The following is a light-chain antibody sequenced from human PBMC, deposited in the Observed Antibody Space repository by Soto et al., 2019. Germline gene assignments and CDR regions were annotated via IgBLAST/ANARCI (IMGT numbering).Light chain of an antibody. Sequence: DIQMTQSPSTMSASVGDRVTITCRASQSIDSWLAWYQQKPGKAPKFLMYKASNLESGVPSRFSGSGSGTEFTLTISSLQPDDFATYYCQQYNSQWTFGQGTKV. CDR2: KAS. J-gene: IGKJ1*01. V-gene: IGKV1-5*03. CDR1: QSIDSW. CDR3: QQYNSQWT.